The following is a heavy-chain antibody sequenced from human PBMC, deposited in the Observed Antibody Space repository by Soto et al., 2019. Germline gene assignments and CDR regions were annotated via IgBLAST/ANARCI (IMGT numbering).Heavy chain of an antibody. CDR2: IDNSGGIT. CDR1: GFTFSTYA. D-gene: IGHD3-10*01. CDR3: ARDYSNYYGSGSYYNAFGY. V-gene: IGHV3-23*01. Sequence: QPGGSLRLSCAASGFTFSTYAMSWVRQAPGKGLEWVSTIDNSGGITYYADSVKGRFTISRDNSKNTLYLQMNSLRAEDTAVYYCARDYSNYYGSGSYYNAFGYWGQGTLVTVSS. J-gene: IGHJ4*02.